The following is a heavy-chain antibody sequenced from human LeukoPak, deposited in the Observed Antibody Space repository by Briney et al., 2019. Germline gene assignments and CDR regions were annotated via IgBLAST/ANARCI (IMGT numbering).Heavy chain of an antibody. Sequence: SETLSLTCTVSGGSISSYYWSWIRQPPGKGLEWSGYIYYSGSTNYNPSLKSRVTISVDTSKNQFSLKLSSVTAADTAVYYCARGGRTIFGVVHLDYWGRGSLVTVSS. CDR2: IYYSGST. V-gene: IGHV4-59*01. CDR3: ARGGRTIFGVVHLDY. D-gene: IGHD3-3*01. CDR1: GGSISSYY. J-gene: IGHJ4*02.